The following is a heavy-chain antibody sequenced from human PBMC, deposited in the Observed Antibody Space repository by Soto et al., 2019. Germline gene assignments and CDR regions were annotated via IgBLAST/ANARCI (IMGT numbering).Heavy chain of an antibody. D-gene: IGHD6-19*01. J-gene: IGHJ5*02. V-gene: IGHV4-30-4*01. CDR3: ASTPSGWYGWFDP. CDR2: IYYSGST. CDR1: GGSISSGDYY. Sequence: KTSETLSLTCTVSGGSISSGDYYWSWIRQPPGKGLEWIGYIYYSGSTYYNPSLKSRVAISVDTSKNQFSLKLSSVTAADTAVYYCASTPSGWYGWFDPWGQGTLVTVSS.